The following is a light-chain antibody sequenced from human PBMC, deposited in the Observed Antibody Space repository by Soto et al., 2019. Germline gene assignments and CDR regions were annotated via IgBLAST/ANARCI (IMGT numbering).Light chain of an antibody. CDR2: RNS. CDR1: QSLVGSDGVTY. V-gene: IGKV2-24*01. J-gene: IGKJ2*01. Sequence: IVMTQTPLSSRVILGQPASISCRSSQSLVGSDGVTYLTWLQQRPGQPPRLLIYRNSARFLGAPDRFRGSGAGTYFTLEISRVEPEDVGIYYCMQAKDLPHTSGQGTKLEIE. CDR3: MQAKDLPHT.